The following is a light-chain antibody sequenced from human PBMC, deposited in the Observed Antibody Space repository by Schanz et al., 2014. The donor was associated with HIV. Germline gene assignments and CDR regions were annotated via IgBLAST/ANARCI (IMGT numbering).Light chain of an antibody. J-gene: IGLJ3*02. Sequence: QSVLTQAPSASGTPGQRVTISCSGSTSDFKTNAVLWYQQLPGAAPKLLMYANMERPSGVPDRFSGSGSGTSASLAISGLQSEDEADYYCAAWDDSLNGWVFGGGTKLTVL. CDR1: TSDFKTNA. CDR3: AAWDDSLNGWV. V-gene: IGLV1-44*01. CDR2: ANM.